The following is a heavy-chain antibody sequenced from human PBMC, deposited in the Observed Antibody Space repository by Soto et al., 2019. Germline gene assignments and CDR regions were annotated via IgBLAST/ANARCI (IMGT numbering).Heavy chain of an antibody. D-gene: IGHD2-15*01. CDR1: VGSINISNYY. CDR3: ARDIVVVVAATRARWFDP. V-gene: IGHV4-39*01. J-gene: IGHJ5*02. CDR2: IYYSGST. Sequence: ETLSLTCTVSVGSINISNYYWGWIRQPPGKGLEWIGSIYYSGSTYYNPSLKSRVTISVDTSKNQFSLKLSYVAAADTAVYYCARDIVVVVAATRARWFDPWGQGTLVTVSS.